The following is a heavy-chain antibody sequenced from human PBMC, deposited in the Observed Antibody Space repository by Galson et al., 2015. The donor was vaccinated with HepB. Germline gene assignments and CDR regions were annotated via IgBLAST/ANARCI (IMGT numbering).Heavy chain of an antibody. J-gene: IGHJ3*01. CDR3: GRDTRSLGALDV. CDR2: IYSGGST. Sequence: SLRLSCAASGFTVSNNYMTWVRQAPGKWLEWVSVIYSGGSTYYADSVKGRFTISRDNSKNTLYLQMSSLRAEDTAVYYCGRDTRSLGALDVWGQGTVVTVSS. CDR1: GFTVSNNY. D-gene: IGHD3-16*01. V-gene: IGHV3-53*01.